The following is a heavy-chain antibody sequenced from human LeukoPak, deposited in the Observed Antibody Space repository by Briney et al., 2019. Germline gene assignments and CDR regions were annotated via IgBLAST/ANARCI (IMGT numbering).Heavy chain of an antibody. CDR3: ARDGGTGSGTDYPMDV. Sequence: GGSLRLSCVGSGFTFSRKSMNWVRHSPGKGLEWVASISSSSNYMYYEDSVKGRFTISRDDAKNSLYLQMNSLRAEDTAVYFCARDGGTGSGTDYPMDVWGKGTAVTVSS. CDR1: GFTFSRKS. J-gene: IGHJ6*03. CDR2: ISSSSNYM. D-gene: IGHD3-10*01. V-gene: IGHV3-21*01.